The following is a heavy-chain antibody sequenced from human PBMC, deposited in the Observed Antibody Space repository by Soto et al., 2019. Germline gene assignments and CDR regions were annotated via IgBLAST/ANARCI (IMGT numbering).Heavy chain of an antibody. D-gene: IGHD3-10*01. J-gene: IGHJ4*02. CDR2: IYYNGDT. V-gene: IGHV4-31*03. CDR1: GGPFSSGGYY. Sequence: SETLSLTCTFSGGPFSSGGYYWSWMRQEPWKGLEWIGYIYYNGDTSYNPSLKSRVTISADTSKTQFSLKLSSVTAADTAVYYCARGDSMVYPVFDDWGQGMLVTVS. CDR3: ARGDSMVYPVFDD.